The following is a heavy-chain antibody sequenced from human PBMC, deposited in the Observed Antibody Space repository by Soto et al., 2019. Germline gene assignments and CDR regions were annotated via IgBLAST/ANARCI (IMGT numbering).Heavy chain of an antibody. CDR1: GYGYTIYV. J-gene: IGHJ6*02. V-gene: IGHV1-18*01. CDR2: ISAYNGNT. CDR3: ARVRRSYGMDV. Sequence: ASVNGSRKASGYGYTIYVVSWRRKAPGQGLEWMGWISAYNGNTNYAQKLQGRVTMTTDTSTSTAYMELRSLRSDDTAVYYCARVRRSYGMDVWGQATTGTVSS.